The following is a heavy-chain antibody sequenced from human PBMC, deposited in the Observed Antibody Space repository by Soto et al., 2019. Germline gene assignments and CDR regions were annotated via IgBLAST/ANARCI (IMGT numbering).Heavy chain of an antibody. D-gene: IGHD5-12*01. J-gene: IGHJ4*02. CDR2: IKTYNGMT. Sequence: QVQLVQSGGEVKKPGASVTVSCKASGYTFINYHITWVRQAPGQGIEWMAWIKTYNGMTDYAQRYQGSVTMTRDTSTNTAYMELRNLGYDDTGVYFCAKAPRGEMATDWGQGTLVTVSS. CDR3: AKAPRGEMATD. CDR1: GYTFINYH. V-gene: IGHV1-18*01.